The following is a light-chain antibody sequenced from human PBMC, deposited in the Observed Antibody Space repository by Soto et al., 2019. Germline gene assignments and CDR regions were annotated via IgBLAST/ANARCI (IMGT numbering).Light chain of an antibody. V-gene: IGKV1-12*01. CDR2: FAS. CDR1: QPIGDR. CDR3: LQAQAFPRT. Sequence: DIQLTQSPSSVSASVGDSVTITCRASQPIGDRLAWFQQKPGRAPRHLIQFASTLLRGVPSRFSGSGSGTEFILTINSLQAEDFATYYCLQAQAFPRTFGQGTRVE. J-gene: IGKJ1*01.